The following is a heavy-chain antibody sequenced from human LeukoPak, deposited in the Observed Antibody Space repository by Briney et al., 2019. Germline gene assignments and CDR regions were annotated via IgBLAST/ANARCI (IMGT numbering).Heavy chain of an antibody. CDR1: GFTFDDYA. Sequence: PGRSLRLSCAASGFTFDDYAMHWVRQAPGKGLEWVAYISSGRPTMNYADSVRGRFTVSRDNAKSSLYLQMNNLRVEDTAVYYCARGGAARPDYWGQGTLVTVSS. J-gene: IGHJ4*02. CDR3: ARGGAARPDY. D-gene: IGHD6-6*01. CDR2: ISSGRPTM. V-gene: IGHV3-9*01.